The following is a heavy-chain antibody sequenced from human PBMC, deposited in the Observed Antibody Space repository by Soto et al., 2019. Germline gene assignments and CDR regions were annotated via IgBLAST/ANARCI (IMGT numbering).Heavy chain of an antibody. CDR1: GYTFTSYA. D-gene: IGHD5-18*01. CDR2: INAGSGNT. J-gene: IGHJ6*02. CDR3: ARALGYSYGYYYYGMDV. Sequence: ASLKVSCKASGYTFTSYAMHWVLQAPGQGLEWMGWINAGSGNTKYSQKFQGRVTITRDTSASTAYMELSSLRSEDTAVYYCARALGYSYGYYYYGMDVWGQGXTVTVYS. V-gene: IGHV1-3*01.